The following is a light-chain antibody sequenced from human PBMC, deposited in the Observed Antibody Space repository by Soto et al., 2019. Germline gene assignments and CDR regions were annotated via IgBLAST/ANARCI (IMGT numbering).Light chain of an antibody. J-gene: IGKJ5*01. V-gene: IGKV1-6*01. CDR3: LQDYNYLIT. Sequence: IQMTQSPSSLSASVEDRFIITCRASQSISNHLNWYQQKPGKAPKLLIYAASSLQSGVPSRFSGSGSGTDFTLTISSLQPEDFATYYCLQDYNYLITFGQGTRLEIK. CDR1: QSISNH. CDR2: AAS.